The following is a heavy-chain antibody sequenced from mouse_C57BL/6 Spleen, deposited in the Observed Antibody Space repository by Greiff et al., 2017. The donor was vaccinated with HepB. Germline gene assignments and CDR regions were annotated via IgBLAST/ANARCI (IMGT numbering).Heavy chain of an antibody. Sequence: QVQLQQSGAELVRPGTSVKVSCKASGYAFTNYLIEWVKQRPGQGLEWIGVINPGSGGTNYNEKLKGKATLSADKSSSTGYMQLSRLTSEDSAVYFCARSPNYYGSSYSRFYYAMDYWGQGTSVTVSS. CDR1: GYAFTNYL. J-gene: IGHJ4*01. CDR3: ARSPNYYGSSYSRFYYAMDY. V-gene: IGHV1-54*01. CDR2: INPGSGGT. D-gene: IGHD1-1*01.